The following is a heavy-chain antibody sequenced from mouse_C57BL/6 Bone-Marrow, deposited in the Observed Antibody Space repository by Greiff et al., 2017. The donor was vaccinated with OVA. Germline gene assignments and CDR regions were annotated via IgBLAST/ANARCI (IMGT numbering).Heavy chain of an antibody. V-gene: IGHV1-26*01. Sequence: VQLQQSGPELVKPGASVKISCKASGYTFTDYYMNWVKQSHGKSLEWIGDINPNTGGTSYNQKFKGKATLTVDKSSSTAYMELRSLTSEDSAVYYCARERGLGLFDYWGQGTTLTVSS. CDR1: GYTFTDYY. D-gene: IGHD4-1*01. J-gene: IGHJ2*01. CDR3: ARERGLGLFDY. CDR2: INPNTGGT.